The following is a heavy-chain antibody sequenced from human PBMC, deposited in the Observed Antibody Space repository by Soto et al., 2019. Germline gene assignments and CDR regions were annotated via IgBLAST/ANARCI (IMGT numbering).Heavy chain of an antibody. Sequence: SETLSLTCAVYGGSFSGYYWSWIRQPPGKGLEWIGEINHSGSTNYNPSLKSRVTISVDTSKNQFSLKLSSVTAADTAVYYCARGLDGMDVWGQGTTVTVSS. CDR1: GGSFSGYY. CDR2: INHSGST. V-gene: IGHV4-34*01. J-gene: IGHJ6*02. CDR3: ARGLDGMDV.